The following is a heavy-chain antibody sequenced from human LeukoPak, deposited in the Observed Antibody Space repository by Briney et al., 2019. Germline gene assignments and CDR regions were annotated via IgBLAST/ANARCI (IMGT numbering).Heavy chain of an antibody. CDR1: GNSISSGDNY. J-gene: IGHJ4*02. CDR2: IYHNGIT. D-gene: IGHD3-10*01. V-gene: IGHV4-61*08. Sequence: PSETLSLTCTVSGNSISSGDNYWSWIRQSPGKGLEWIGYIYHNGITNYNPSLKSRVTISIDTSKNEFSLKLTSVIAADTAVYFCAREANYYGSGSYFEGTFDYWGQGSLVTVSS. CDR3: AREANYYGSGSYFEGTFDY.